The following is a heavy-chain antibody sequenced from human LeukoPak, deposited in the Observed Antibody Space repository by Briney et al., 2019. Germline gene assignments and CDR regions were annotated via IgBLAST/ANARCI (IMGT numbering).Heavy chain of an antibody. CDR3: ARSVPAAWYFDL. Sequence: SETLSLTCTVTGGSISGYHWNWIRQLPGKGLEWIGYIYHSGSTYYNPSLKSRVTISVDRSKNQFSLKLTSVTAADTAVYYCARSVPAAWYFDLWGRGTLVTVSS. CDR1: GGSISGYH. V-gene: IGHV4-59*06. D-gene: IGHD2-2*01. CDR2: IYHSGST. J-gene: IGHJ2*01.